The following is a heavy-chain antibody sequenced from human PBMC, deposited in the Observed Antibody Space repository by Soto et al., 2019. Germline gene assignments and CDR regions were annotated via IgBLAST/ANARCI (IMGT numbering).Heavy chain of an antibody. CDR3: AREVYGDYVLDY. CDR1: GYTFTSYG. Sequence: QVQLVQSGVEVKKPGASVKVSGKPPGYTFTSYGISWVRQAPGQGLEWMGGISAYNGNTNYAQKLQGRVTMTTDTSTSTAYMELRSLRSDDTAVYYCAREVYGDYVLDYWGQGTLVTVSS. V-gene: IGHV1-18*01. J-gene: IGHJ4*02. D-gene: IGHD4-17*01. CDR2: ISAYNGNT.